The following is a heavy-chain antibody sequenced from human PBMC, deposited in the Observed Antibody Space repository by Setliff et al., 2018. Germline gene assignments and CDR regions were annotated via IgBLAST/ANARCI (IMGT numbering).Heavy chain of an antibody. V-gene: IGHV1-18*01. CDR1: GYTFTSYG. CDR2: ISAYNGNT. D-gene: IGHD5-18*01. J-gene: IGHJ4*02. CDR3: ARDSQPQPPARGYSLAAYY. Sequence: ASVKVSCKASGYTFTSYGISWVRQAPGQGLEWMGWISAYNGNTNYAQKLQGRVTMTTDTSTSTAYMELRSLRSEDTAVYYCARDSQPQPPARGYSLAAYYWGQGTLVTVSS.